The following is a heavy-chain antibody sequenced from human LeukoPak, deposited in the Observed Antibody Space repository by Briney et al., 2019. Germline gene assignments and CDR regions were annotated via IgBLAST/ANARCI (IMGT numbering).Heavy chain of an antibody. Sequence: SETLSLTCSVSGVSISSGSNYWGWIRQPPGKTLEWIGSIYSSGSTYYNPSLKSRVIILIDTAKNHFSLKLSSVTAADTAVYYCARHGLYAFDIWGQGTMVTVSS. CDR2: IYSSGST. J-gene: IGHJ3*02. CDR3: ARHGLYAFDI. V-gene: IGHV4-39*01. CDR1: GVSISSGSNY.